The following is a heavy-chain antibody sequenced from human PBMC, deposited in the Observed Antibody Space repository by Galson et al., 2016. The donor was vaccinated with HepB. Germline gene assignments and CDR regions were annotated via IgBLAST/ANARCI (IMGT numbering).Heavy chain of an antibody. CDR2: IYWDDDK. V-gene: IGHV2-5*02. Sequence: PALVKPTQTLTLTCTFSGFSRTTAGVGVGWIRQPPGKALEWLAVIYWDDDKRYSPSLKSRLTITKDTSKNLVVLTMTNMDPVDTATYYGAHSAYGDEGHAMDVWGQGTTVTVSS. D-gene: IGHD4-17*01. CDR3: AHSAYGDEGHAMDV. CDR1: GFSRTTAGVG. J-gene: IGHJ6*02.